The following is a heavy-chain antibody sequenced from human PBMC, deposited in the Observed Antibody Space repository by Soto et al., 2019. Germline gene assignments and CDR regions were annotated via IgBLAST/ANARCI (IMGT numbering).Heavy chain of an antibody. CDR2: IIPIFGTA. J-gene: IGHJ3*02. CDR3: AYCGSFTVTSSVDAFDI. Sequence: GASVKVSCKASGGTFSSYAISSVRQAPGQGLEWMGGIIPIFGTANYAQKFQGRVTITADKSTSTAYMELSSLRSEDTAVYYCAYCGSFTVTSSVDAFDIWGQGTMVTVSS. D-gene: IGHD4-4*01. CDR1: GGTFSSYA. V-gene: IGHV1-69*06.